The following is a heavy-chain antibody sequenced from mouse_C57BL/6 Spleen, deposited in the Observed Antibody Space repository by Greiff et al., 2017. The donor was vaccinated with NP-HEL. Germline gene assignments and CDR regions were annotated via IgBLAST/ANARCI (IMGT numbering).Heavy chain of an antibody. CDR2: INPSNGGT. CDR1: GYTFTSYW. Sequence: QVQLQQPGTELVKPGASVKLSCKASGYTFTSYWMHWVKQRPGQGLEWIGNINPSNGGTNYNEKFKSKATLTVDKSSSTAYMQLSSLTSADFAVYYCASLGDYDGAWFAYWGQGTLVTVSA. J-gene: IGHJ3*01. CDR3: ASLGDYDGAWFAY. D-gene: IGHD2-4*01. V-gene: IGHV1-53*01.